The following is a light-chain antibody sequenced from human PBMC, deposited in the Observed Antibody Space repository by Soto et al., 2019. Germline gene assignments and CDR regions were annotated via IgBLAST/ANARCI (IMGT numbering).Light chain of an antibody. Sequence: DIQTAQTTYSLSASVGDRFTITCLASQGISNYLAWYQQKPGKVPKLLIYAASTLQSGVPSRFSGSGSGTDFTLTISSLQPEDVAPYYCQNYTCPPITFGQGTRLET. V-gene: IGKV1-27*01. CDR2: AAS. CDR1: QGISNY. J-gene: IGKJ5*01. CDR3: QNYTCPPIT.